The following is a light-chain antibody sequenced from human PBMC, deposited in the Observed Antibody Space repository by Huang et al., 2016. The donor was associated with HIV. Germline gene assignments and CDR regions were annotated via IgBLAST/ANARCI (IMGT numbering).Light chain of an antibody. V-gene: IGKV2-28*01. CDR2: LGS. CDR3: MQGLQTPPT. CDR1: QNLLHASGQNR. J-gene: IGKJ2*01. Sequence: DILLTQSPLSLPVAPGQPASISCKSSQNLLHASGQNRLDWYLQKPGRPPQLLISLGSNRASGVPDRFTGSGSGSDFTLEISRVEADDVGIYYCMQGLQTPPTFGQGTKLEI.